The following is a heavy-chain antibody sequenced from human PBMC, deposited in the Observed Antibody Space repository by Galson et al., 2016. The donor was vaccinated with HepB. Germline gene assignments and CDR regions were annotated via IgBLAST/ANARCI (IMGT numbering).Heavy chain of an antibody. CDR2: ISYDGIHK. CDR3: AKAGCDNSCNTYYLNF. CDR1: GFTFSNYP. D-gene: IGHD2-2*01. V-gene: IGHV3-30*04. Sequence: SLRLSCAASGFTFSNYPVHWVRQAPGKGPEWVAVISYDGIHKYYADSVKGRFTISRDNSKNTLYLQMDSLRAEDTAVYYCAKAGCDNSCNTYYLNFWGQETLVTVSS. J-gene: IGHJ4*02.